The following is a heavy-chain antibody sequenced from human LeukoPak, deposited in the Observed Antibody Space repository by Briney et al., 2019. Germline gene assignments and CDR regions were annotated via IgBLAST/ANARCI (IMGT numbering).Heavy chain of an antibody. V-gene: IGHV3-21*01. J-gene: IGHJ4*02. CDR2: ISSSSSYI. D-gene: IGHD1-26*01. Sequence: GGSLRLSCAASGFIFSSYSMNWVRQAPGKGLEWVSSISSSSSYIYYADSLKGRFTISRDNAKNSLYLQMNSLRAEDTAVYYCARSSGNYGYVFDYWGQGTLVTVSS. CDR3: ARSSGNYGYVFDY. CDR1: GFIFSSYS.